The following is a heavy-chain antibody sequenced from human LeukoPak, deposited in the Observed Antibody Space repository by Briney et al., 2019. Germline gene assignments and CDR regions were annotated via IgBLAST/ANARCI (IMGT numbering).Heavy chain of an antibody. CDR2: INSTGSS. J-gene: IGHJ4*02. D-gene: IGHD2-15*01. V-gene: IGHV4-4*07. CDR1: SDSISNYY. CDR3: ARGLLERCSGGSCPPSLFDY. Sequence: SETLSLTCSVSSDSISNYYLNWIRQSAGKGLEWIARINSTGSSNYNPSLKNRLTMSVDMSKNQFSLKLRSVTAADTAVYYCARGLLERCSGGSCPPSLFDYWGEGILVIVSS.